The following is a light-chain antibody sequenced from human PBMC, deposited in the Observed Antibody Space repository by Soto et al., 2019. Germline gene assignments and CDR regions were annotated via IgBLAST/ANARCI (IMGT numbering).Light chain of an antibody. Sequence: EVVMTQSPGTLSVSPGGRATLSCRASRSLTTNLAWYQKKPGQAPRLLIHDASTRATGIPARFSGSGSGTEFTLTISSLQSEDFAVYYRQQYDDWPLTFGQGTRLETK. CDR3: QQYDDWPLT. CDR2: DAS. CDR1: RSLTTN. J-gene: IGKJ5*01. V-gene: IGKV3-15*01.